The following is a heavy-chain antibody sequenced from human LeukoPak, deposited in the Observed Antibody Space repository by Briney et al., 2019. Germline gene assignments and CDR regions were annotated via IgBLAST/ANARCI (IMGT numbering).Heavy chain of an antibody. J-gene: IGHJ6*03. CDR2: INPNSGGT. D-gene: IGHD3-10*01. V-gene: IGHV1-2*06. Sequence: ASVKVSCKASGYTFTGYYMHWVRQAPGQGLEWMGRINPNSGGTNYAQKFQGRVTMTRDTSISTAYMELSRLRSDDTAVYYCARFVPLTMVRGVIITHYYMDVWGKGTTVTVSS. CDR1: GYTFTGYY. CDR3: ARFVPLTMVRGVIITHYYMDV.